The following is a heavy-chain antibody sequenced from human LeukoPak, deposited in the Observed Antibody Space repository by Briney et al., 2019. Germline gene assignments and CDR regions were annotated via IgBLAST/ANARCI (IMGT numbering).Heavy chain of an antibody. V-gene: IGHV3-20*04. D-gene: IGHD2-8*01. J-gene: IGHJ4*02. CDR2: ISWNGGNT. CDR3: AREGIYCVNGVCYLDY. Sequence: PEGSLRLSCAASGFKFDDYGMSWVRQAPGKGLEWVSGISWNGGNTGYADSVKGRFTISRDNAKNSLFLQVNSLRADDTAFYYCAREGIYCVNGVCYLDYWGQGTLVTVSS. CDR1: GFKFDDYG.